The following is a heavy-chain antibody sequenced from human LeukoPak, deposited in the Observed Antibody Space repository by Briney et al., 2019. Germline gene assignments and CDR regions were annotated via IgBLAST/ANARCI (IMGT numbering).Heavy chain of an antibody. J-gene: IGHJ4*02. V-gene: IGHV3-74*01. CDR3: VREPYCSGGSCYTSGFDC. CDR1: GFTFSTYW. Sequence: GGSLRLSCAASGFTFSTYWMHWVRQAPGKGLVLVSRIKNDGSSTTYADAVKGRFTISRDNAKNTLYLQMNSLRAEDTAVYYCVREPYCSGGSCYTSGFDCWGQGTLVTVSS. D-gene: IGHD2-15*01. CDR2: IKNDGSST.